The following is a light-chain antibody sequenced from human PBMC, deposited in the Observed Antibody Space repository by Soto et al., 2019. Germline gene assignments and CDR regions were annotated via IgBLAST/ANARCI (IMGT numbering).Light chain of an antibody. CDR2: DVT. CDR3: CSYAGSSTSM. CDR1: SSDVGTYNY. Sequence: QSVLTQPRSVSGSPGQSVTISCTGTSSDVGTYNYVSWYQQHPGKAPKLVIYDVTKRPSGVPDRFSGSKSGNRASLTISGLQTEDDADYYCCSYAGSSTSMFGGGTKLTVL. V-gene: IGLV2-11*01. J-gene: IGLJ3*02.